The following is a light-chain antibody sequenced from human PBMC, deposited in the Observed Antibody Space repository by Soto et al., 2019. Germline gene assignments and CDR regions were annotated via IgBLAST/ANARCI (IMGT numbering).Light chain of an antibody. CDR3: QQYNSYSPRWT. CDR1: QDISNY. V-gene: IGKV1-33*01. Sequence: DIQMTHSPSSLSASVGDRVTITCHASQDISNYLNWYQQKPGKAPKVLIYDASNLEKGVPSRFSGSGSGTEFTLTISSLQSDDFATYYCQQYNSYSPRWTFGQGTKVDIK. J-gene: IGKJ1*01. CDR2: DAS.